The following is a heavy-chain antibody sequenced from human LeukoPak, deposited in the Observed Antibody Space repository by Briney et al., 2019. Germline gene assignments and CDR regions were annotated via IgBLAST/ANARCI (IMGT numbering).Heavy chain of an antibody. D-gene: IGHD3-9*01. Sequence: ASVKVSCKASGYTFTSYGISWVRQAPGQGLEWMGWISAYNGNTNYAQKLQGRVTMTTDTSTSTAYMELRSLRSDDTAVYYCARGGGLDYDILTGYYNVMYNWFDPWGQGTLVTVSS. CDR3: ARGGGLDYDILTGYYNVMYNWFDP. CDR2: ISAYNGNT. J-gene: IGHJ5*02. CDR1: GYTFTSYG. V-gene: IGHV1-18*01.